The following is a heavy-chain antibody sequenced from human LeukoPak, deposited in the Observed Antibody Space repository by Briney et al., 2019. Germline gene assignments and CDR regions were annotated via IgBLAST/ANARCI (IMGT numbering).Heavy chain of an antibody. Sequence: ASVKVSCKASGYTFTSYGISWMRQAPGQGLEWMGWISAYNGNTNYAQKLQGRVTMTRDTSTSTVYMELSSLRSEDTAVYYCARDKGDYGDYYWFDPWGQGTLVTVSS. CDR1: GYTFTSYG. CDR3: ARDKGDYGDYYWFDP. D-gene: IGHD4-17*01. V-gene: IGHV1-18*01. J-gene: IGHJ5*02. CDR2: ISAYNGNT.